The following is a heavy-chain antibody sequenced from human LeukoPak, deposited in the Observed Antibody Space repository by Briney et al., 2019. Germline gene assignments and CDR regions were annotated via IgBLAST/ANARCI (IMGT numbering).Heavy chain of an antibody. V-gene: IGHV1-18*01. D-gene: IGHD6-19*01. J-gene: IGHJ4*02. CDR3: AREAVAGTMGDY. CDR1: GYTFTNYV. CDR2: ISANNSNT. Sequence: ASVKVSCKASGYTFTNYVITWVRQAPGQGLEWMGWISANNSNTNYAQNLQGRVTMTTDTSTSTAYMELRSLRSDDTAVYYCAREAVAGTMGDYWGQGTLVTVSS.